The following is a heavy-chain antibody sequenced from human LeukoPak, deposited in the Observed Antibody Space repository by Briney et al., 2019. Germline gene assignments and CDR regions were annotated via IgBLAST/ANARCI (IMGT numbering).Heavy chain of an antibody. Sequence: SETLPLTCTVSCGSISSSSYYWGWLRHPPGKGLEWIGSIYYSGSTYHNPSLKSRVTISVDTSKNQFSLKLISVTAADTAVYYCAGEGYYFDYWGQGTLVTVSS. CDR2: IYYSGST. V-gene: IGHV4-39*02. J-gene: IGHJ4*02. CDR3: AGEGYYFDY. CDR1: CGSISSSSYY.